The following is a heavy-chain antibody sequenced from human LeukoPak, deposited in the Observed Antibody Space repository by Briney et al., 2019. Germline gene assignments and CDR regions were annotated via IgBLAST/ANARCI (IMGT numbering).Heavy chain of an antibody. CDR2: IKSKTDGGTT. V-gene: IGHV3-15*01. J-gene: IGHJ5*02. CDR3: AKDWAQTNRWFDP. CDR1: GFTFSSYS. D-gene: IGHD2-8*01. Sequence: GGSLRLSCAASGFTFSSYSMSWVRQAPGKGLEWVGRIKSKTDGGTTDYAAPVKGRFTISRDNSKNTLYLQMNSLRAEDTAVYYCAKDWAQTNRWFDPWGQGTLVTVSS.